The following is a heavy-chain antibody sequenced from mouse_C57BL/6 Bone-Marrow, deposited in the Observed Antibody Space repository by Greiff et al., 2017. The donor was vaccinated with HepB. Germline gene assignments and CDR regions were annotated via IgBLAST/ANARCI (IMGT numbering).Heavy chain of an antibody. CDR3: ASITTVVNYYAMDY. D-gene: IGHD1-1*01. V-gene: IGHV1-55*01. CDR1: GYTFTSYW. J-gene: IGHJ4*01. CDR2: IYPGSGST. Sequence: VQLQQSGAELVKPGASVKMSCKASGYTFTSYWITWVKQRPGQGLEWIGDIYPGSGSTNYNEKFKSKATLTVDTSSSTAYMQLSSLTSEDSAVYYCASITTVVNYYAMDYWGQGTSVTVSS.